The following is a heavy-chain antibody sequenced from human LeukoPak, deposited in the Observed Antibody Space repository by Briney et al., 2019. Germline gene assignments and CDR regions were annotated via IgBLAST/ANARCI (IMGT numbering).Heavy chain of an antibody. D-gene: IGHD3/OR15-3a*01. CDR3: AKERWTTTAFDI. Sequence: GRSLRLSCAASGFTFSTYAMSWVRQAPGKGLEWVSAISGSGGSTYYADSVKGRFTISRDNSKNTLYLQLNSLRAEDTAVYYCAKERWTTTAFDIWGQGTMVTVSS. CDR1: GFTFSTYA. V-gene: IGHV3-23*01. J-gene: IGHJ3*02. CDR2: ISGSGGST.